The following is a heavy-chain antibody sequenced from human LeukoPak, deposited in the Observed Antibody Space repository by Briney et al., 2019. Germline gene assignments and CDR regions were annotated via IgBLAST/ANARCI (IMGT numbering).Heavy chain of an antibody. J-gene: IGHJ4*02. D-gene: IGHD2-15*01. CDR1: GFTVSSNY. CDR3: ARDVLPYCSGGSCTIDY. Sequence: GGSLRLSCVASGFTVSSNYMSWVRQAPGKGLEWVSVIYSGGSTYYADSVKGRFTISRDNSKNTLYLQMNSLRAEDTAVYYCARDVLPYCSGGSCTIDYWGQGTLVTVSS. CDR2: IYSGGST. V-gene: IGHV3-66*01.